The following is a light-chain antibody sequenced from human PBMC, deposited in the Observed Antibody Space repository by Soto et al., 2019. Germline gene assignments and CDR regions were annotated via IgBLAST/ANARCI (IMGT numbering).Light chain of an antibody. CDR3: QQSYSTPRT. Sequence: MTQSPSTLSVSPGESVTLSCRASQLFSSNLAWYQRRPGQAPRLLIYGSSTRETGVPPRFSGSASGPECTRTISSLQPEDFETYYCQQSYSTPRTFGQGTKVDIK. V-gene: IGKV3-15*01. CDR2: GSS. CDR1: QLFSSN. J-gene: IGKJ1*01.